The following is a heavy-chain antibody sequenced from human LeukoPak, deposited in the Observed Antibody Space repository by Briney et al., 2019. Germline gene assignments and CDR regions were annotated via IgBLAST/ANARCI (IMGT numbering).Heavy chain of an antibody. D-gene: IGHD6-6*01. V-gene: IGHV3-30-3*01. CDR3: ARQAARPYDY. CDR2: ISYDGSNK. J-gene: IGHJ4*02. CDR1: GFTFNSYS. Sequence: GGSLRLSCAASGFTFNSYSMHWVRQAPGKGLEWVAVISYDGSNKYYADSVKGRFTISRDNSKNTLYLQMNSLRTEDTAVFYCARQAARPYDYWGQGTLVTVSS.